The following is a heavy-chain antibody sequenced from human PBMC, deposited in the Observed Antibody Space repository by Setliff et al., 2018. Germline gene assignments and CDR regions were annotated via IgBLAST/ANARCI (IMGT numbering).Heavy chain of an antibody. V-gene: IGHV4-39*01. CDR3: ARLPGYCNGGNCYGYYTFDI. CDR1: GDSISSSSYY. CDR2: INYSGIT. Sequence: ETLSLTCSVSGDSISSSSYYWGWIRQPPGKGLEWIGSINYSGITYYSPSLKSRVIVSVDTSKNQFSLKLSSVTAADTAVYYCARLPGYCNGGNCYGYYTFDIWGQGTMVTVSS. D-gene: IGHD2-15*01. J-gene: IGHJ3*02.